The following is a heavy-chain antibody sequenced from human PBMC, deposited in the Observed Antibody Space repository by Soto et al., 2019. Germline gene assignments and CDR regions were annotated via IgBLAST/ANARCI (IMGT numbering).Heavy chain of an antibody. D-gene: IGHD6-13*01. V-gene: IGHV1-69*13. CDR2: IIPIFGTA. CDR3: ARFLSAAAEDYYGMDV. J-gene: IGHJ6*02. Sequence: ASVKVSCKASGGTFSSYAISWVRQAPGQGLEWMGGIIPIFGTANYAQKFQGRVTITADESTSTAYMELSSLRSEDTAVYYCARFLSAAAEDYYGMDVWGQGTTVTVSS. CDR1: GGTFSSYA.